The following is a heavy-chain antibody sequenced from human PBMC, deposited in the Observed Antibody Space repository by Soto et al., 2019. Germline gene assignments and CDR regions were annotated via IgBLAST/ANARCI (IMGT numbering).Heavy chain of an antibody. Sequence: GASVKVSCKAPRDTFTSYYINWVRQAPGQGLEWMGVINPHGGSTAYAQKFKGRVTLTRDKSASTVYMEVSRLTSEDTAMYYCARSSGGNFGIIIEGTNWFAPWGQGXLVTVSS. V-gene: IGHV1-46*01. D-gene: IGHD1-26*01. CDR2: INPHGGST. CDR3: ARSSGGNFGIIIEGTNWFAP. CDR1: RDTFTSYY. J-gene: IGHJ5*02.